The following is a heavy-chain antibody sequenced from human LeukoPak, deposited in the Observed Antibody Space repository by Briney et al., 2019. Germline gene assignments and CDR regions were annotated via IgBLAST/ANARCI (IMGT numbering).Heavy chain of an antibody. D-gene: IGHD2-15*01. CDR2: ISGSGSTI. V-gene: IGHV3-11*04. Sequence: GGSLRLSCAASGFTFSDYYMSWIRQAPGKGLEWVSYISGSGSTIYYAYSVKGRFTISRDNATNSLYLQMNSLRAEDTAVYYCASSSYWYYFDYWGQGTLVTVSS. CDR1: GFTFSDYY. CDR3: ASSSYWYYFDY. J-gene: IGHJ4*02.